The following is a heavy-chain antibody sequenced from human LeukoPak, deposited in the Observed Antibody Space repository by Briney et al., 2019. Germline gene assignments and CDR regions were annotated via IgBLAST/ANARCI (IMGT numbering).Heavy chain of an antibody. Sequence: GGSLRLSCAASGFTFDDYAMHWVRQAPGKGLEWVSGISWNSGSIGYADSVKGRFTISRDNAKNSLYLQMNSLRAEDTALHYCAKDISRDYYDSSGYYQGWGQGTLVTVSS. D-gene: IGHD3-22*01. V-gene: IGHV3-9*01. J-gene: IGHJ4*02. CDR3: AKDISRDYYDSSGYYQG. CDR1: GFTFDDYA. CDR2: ISWNSGSI.